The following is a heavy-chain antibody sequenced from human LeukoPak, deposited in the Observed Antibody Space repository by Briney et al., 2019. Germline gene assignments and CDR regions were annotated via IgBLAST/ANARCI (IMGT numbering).Heavy chain of an antibody. CDR2: IYHSGST. CDR3: ARDPGHDFWSGLKGDAFDI. D-gene: IGHD3-3*01. V-gene: IGHV4-30-2*01. CDR1: GGSISSGGYY. J-gene: IGHJ3*02. Sequence: SQTLSLTCTVSGGSISSGGYYWSWIRQPPGKGLEWIGYIYHSGSTYYNPSLKSRVTISVDRSKNQFSLKLSSVTAADTAVYYCARDPGHDFWSGLKGDAFDIWGQGTMVTVSS.